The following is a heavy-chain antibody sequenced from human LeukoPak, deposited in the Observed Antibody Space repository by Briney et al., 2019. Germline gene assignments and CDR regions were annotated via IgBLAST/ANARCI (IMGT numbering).Heavy chain of an antibody. J-gene: IGHJ6*03. CDR2: IFHSGRT. CDR3: ARLLSYDILTDNYYKYYMDV. V-gene: IGHV4-39*01. CDR1: GGSIRDNNYY. Sequence: SETLSLTCTVSGGSIRDNNYYWGWIRQPPGKGLEWIGGIFHSGRTFYNPSLRSRVSMPVDTSKKQIALTVSSVTAADTAVYYCARLLSYDILTDNYYKYYMDVWGKGATVTVSS. D-gene: IGHD3-9*01.